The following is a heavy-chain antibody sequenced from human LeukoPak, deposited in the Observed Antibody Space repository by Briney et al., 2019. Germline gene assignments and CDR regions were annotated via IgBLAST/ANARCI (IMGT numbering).Heavy chain of an antibody. J-gene: IGHJ4*02. D-gene: IGHD2-21*02. Sequence: GESLKISFKGSGYRFTSYWIGWVRPMPGKGLEGMGIFYPGDSDSRYSPSFQGHVTISADKSISTAYLQWSSLKASDTAMYYCARTLAYCGGDCYSGFDYWGQGTLVTVSS. V-gene: IGHV5-51*01. CDR2: FYPGDSDS. CDR3: ARTLAYCGGDCYSGFDY. CDR1: GYRFTSYW.